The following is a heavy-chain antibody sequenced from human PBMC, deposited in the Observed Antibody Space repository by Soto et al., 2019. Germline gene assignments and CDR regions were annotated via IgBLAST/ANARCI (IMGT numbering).Heavy chain of an antibody. V-gene: IGHV5-51*01. J-gene: IGHJ6*04. CDR2: IYPGDSDT. CDR3: ARKSSSSSDYYYGMDV. D-gene: IGHD6-6*01. CDR1: GYSFTSYW. Sequence: GESLKISCKGSGYSFTSYWIGWVRQMPGKGLEWMGIIYPGDSDTRYSPSFQGQVTISADKSISTAYLQWSSLKASDTAMYYCARKSSSSSDYYYGMDVCGKGTTVTVSS.